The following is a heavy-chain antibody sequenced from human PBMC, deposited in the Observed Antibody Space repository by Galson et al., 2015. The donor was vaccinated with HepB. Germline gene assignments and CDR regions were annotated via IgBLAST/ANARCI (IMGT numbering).Heavy chain of an antibody. D-gene: IGHD3-10*01. Sequence: SLRLSCAASGFTFSNAWMSWVRQAPGKGLEWVGRIKSKTDGGTTDYAAPVKGRFTISRDDSKNTLYLQMNSLKTEDTAVYYCTTPLNPGILWFGELWSDGILWGQGTLVTVSS. V-gene: IGHV3-15*01. CDR2: IKSKTDGGTT. J-gene: IGHJ4*02. CDR3: TTPLNPGILWFGELWSDGIL. CDR1: GFTFSNAW.